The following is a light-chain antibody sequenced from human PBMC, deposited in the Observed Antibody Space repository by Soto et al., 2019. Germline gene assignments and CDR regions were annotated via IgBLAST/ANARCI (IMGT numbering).Light chain of an antibody. Sequence: EIVMTQSASTLSGSPGERATLSCRASQSVSSNLAWYQQKPGQAPRLLIYGASTRATGIPARFSGSGYGTEFTLTISSLQSEDFAVYYCQQYNNWPRTFGQGTKVDIK. V-gene: IGKV3-15*01. CDR2: GAS. J-gene: IGKJ1*01. CDR3: QQYNNWPRT. CDR1: QSVSSN.